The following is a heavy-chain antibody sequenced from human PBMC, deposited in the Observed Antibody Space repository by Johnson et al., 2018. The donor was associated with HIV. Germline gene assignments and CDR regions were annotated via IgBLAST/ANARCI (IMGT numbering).Heavy chain of an antibody. CDR1: GFTFSSYA. V-gene: IGHV3-72*01. Sequence: VQLVESGGGVVQPGRSLRLSCAASGFTFSSYAMHWVRQAPGKGLEWVARAKTKVTNYITQYAASVEGRFTISRDDSKNSLYLQMNSLQTEDTAIYYCARERFSVILTGYHAFDVWGQGTMVTVSS. CDR3: ARERFSVILTGYHAFDV. CDR2: AKTKVTNYIT. D-gene: IGHD3-9*01. J-gene: IGHJ3*01.